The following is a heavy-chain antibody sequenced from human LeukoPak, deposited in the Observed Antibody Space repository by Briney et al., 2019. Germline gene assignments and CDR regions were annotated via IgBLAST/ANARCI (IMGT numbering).Heavy chain of an antibody. J-gene: IGHJ5*02. CDR2: ISYDGSNK. V-gene: IGHV3-30*04. CDR3: ARDRYCSSTSCYRAPSWGYNWFDP. CDR1: GFTFSSYA. Sequence: PGGSLRLSCAASGFTFSSYAMHWVRQAPGKGLEWVAVISYDGSNKYYADSVKGRFTISRDNSKNTLYLQMNSLRAEDAAVYYCARDRYCSSTSCYRAPSWGYNWFDPWGQGTLVTVSS. D-gene: IGHD2-2*01.